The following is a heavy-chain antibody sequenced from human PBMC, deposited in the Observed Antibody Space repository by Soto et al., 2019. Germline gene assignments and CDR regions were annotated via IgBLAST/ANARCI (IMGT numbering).Heavy chain of an antibody. CDR1: GYTFANYG. CDR3: ARDRRWGPPCASDV. CDR2: ISAYTGNT. J-gene: IGHJ3*01. D-gene: IGHD3-16*01. V-gene: IGHV1-18*01. Sequence: QVQLVQSGAEVKKPGASVKVSCKASGYTFANYGITWVRQAPAQGLEWMGWISAYTGNTHSAQKLQDRVTMTTDTSTNTAYMELTSLRSDDKAVYYCARDRRWGPPCASDVWGQGTMVTVSS.